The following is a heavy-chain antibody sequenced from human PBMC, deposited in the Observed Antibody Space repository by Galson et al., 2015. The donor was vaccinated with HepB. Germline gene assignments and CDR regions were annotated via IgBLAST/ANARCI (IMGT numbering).Heavy chain of an antibody. CDR1: GGSFSGYY. V-gene: IGHV4-34*01. J-gene: IGHJ5*02. CDR3: ARGRGSDWFDP. Sequence: ETLSLTCAVYGGSFSGYYWSWIRQPPGKGLEWIGEINHSGSTNYNPSLKSRVTISVDTAKNQFSLKLTSVTAADTAVYYCARGRGSDWFDPWGQGTLVTVSS. CDR2: INHSGST.